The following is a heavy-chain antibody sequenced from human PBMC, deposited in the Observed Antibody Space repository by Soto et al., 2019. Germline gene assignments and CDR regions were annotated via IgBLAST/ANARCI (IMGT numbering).Heavy chain of an antibody. CDR2: ISGSGGST. V-gene: IGHV3-23*01. D-gene: IGHD3-22*01. Sequence: GSLIVSCAASGFTFSSYAMSWVRQAPGKGLEWVSAISGSGGSTYYADSVKVRFTISRDNSKNTLYLQMNSLRAEDTAVYYCAINLIPHYYDSSGFDYWGQGTLVTVSS. CDR3: AINLIPHYYDSSGFDY. J-gene: IGHJ4*02. CDR1: GFTFSSYA.